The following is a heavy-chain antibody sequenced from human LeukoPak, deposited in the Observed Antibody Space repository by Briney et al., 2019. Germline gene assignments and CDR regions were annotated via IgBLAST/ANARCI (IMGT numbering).Heavy chain of an antibody. Sequence: RASVKVSCKASGGTFSSYAISWVRQAPGQGLEWMGGIIPIFGTANYAQKFQGRVTMTRDTSTSTVYMELSSLRSEDTAVYYCARRGAARPLDYWGQGTLVTVSS. V-gene: IGHV1-69*05. CDR3: ARRGAARPLDY. CDR2: IIPIFGTA. J-gene: IGHJ4*02. CDR1: GGTFSSYA. D-gene: IGHD6-6*01.